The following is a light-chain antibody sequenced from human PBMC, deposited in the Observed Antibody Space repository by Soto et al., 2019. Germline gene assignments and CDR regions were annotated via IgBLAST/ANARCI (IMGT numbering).Light chain of an antibody. J-gene: IGKJ1*01. CDR2: SAS. CDR3: QQANSFPWP. CDR1: QGIAGW. Sequence: DIQMTQSPSSVSASVGDRFTITCRASQGIAGWLVWYQQRPGKAPKVLIYSASILQSGVPSRFSGSASGTDFTLTISSLQPEDFATYYCQQANSFPWPFAQGTNVNIK. V-gene: IGKV1-12*01.